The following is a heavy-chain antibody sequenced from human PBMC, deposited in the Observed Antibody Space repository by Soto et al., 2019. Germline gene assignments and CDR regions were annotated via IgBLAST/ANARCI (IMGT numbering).Heavy chain of an antibody. J-gene: IGHJ4*02. CDR1: GFTFSDHY. Sequence: GGSLRLSCAGSGFTFSDHYMDWVRQAPGKGLEWLGRIRNKVNSYTTEYAASVKGRFTISRDDSKNSLYLQMNSLKTEDTAMYYCARPYYYDNSAYYLDYWGQGALVTVSS. V-gene: IGHV3-72*01. CDR3: ARPYYYDNSAYYLDY. D-gene: IGHD3-22*01. CDR2: IRNKVNSYTT.